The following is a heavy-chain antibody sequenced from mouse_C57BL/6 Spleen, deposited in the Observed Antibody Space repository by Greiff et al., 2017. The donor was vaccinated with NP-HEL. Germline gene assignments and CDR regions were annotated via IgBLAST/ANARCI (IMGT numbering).Heavy chain of an antibody. J-gene: IGHJ4*01. Sequence: QVQLQQSGPELVKPGASVKISCKASGYAFSSSWMNWVKQRPGQGLEWIGRIYPGDGDTNYNGKFKGKATLTADKSSSTAYMQLRSLTSEDSAVLFSAGEGLDGYDVSAMDDWGQGTSVTVSS. CDR1: GYAFSSSW. CDR3: AGEGLDGYDVSAMDD. CDR2: IYPGDGDT. D-gene: IGHD2-2*01. V-gene: IGHV1-82*01.